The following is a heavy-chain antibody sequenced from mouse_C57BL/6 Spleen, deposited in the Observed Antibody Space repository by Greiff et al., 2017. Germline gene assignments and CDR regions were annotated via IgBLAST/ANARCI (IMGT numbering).Heavy chain of an antibody. CDR2: IYPRDGST. V-gene: IGHV1-85*01. Sequence: VKLMESGPELVKPGASVKLSCKASGYTFTSYDINWVKQRPGQGLEWIGWIYPRDGSTKYNEKFKGKATLTVDTSSSTAYMELHSLTSEDSAVYFCASYWGYWGQGTTLTVSS. J-gene: IGHJ2*01. CDR1: GYTFTSYD. D-gene: IGHD4-1*01. CDR3: ASYWGY.